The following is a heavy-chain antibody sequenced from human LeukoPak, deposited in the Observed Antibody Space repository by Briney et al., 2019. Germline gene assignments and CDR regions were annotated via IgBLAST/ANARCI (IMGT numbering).Heavy chain of an antibody. CDR2: IKSKTDGGTT. Sequence: GGSLRLSCAASGFSFNNAWMSWVRQAPGKGQEWVGRIKSKTDGGTTDYAAPVKGRFTISRDDSKNTLYLQVNSLKTEGTAVYYCTTTPYYGSEKDYWGQGTLVTVSS. D-gene: IGHD3-10*01. CDR1: GFSFNNAW. CDR3: TTTPYYGSEKDY. V-gene: IGHV3-15*01. J-gene: IGHJ4*02.